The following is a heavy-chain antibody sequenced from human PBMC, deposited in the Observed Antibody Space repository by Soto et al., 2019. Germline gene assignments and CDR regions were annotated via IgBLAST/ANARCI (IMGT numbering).Heavy chain of an antibody. J-gene: IGHJ3*02. CDR2: ITGSGGGT. CDR3: ATDQCGSPCFSAFDI. Sequence: EVQLLESGGGLVQPGGSLRLSCSASGFTFSSYAMNWVRQAPGKGLEWVSGITGSGGGTYYADSVKGRFTISRDNSKNPLYLQMNSLRAEDTAVYYCATDQCGSPCFSAFDIWGQGTMVTVSS. D-gene: IGHD2-15*01. CDR1: GFTFSSYA. V-gene: IGHV3-23*01.